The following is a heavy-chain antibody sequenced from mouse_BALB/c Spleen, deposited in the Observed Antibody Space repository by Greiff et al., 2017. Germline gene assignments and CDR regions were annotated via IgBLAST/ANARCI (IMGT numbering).Heavy chain of an antibody. V-gene: IGHV1S29*02. CDR1: GYTFTDYN. CDR2: IYPYNGGT. J-gene: IGHJ4*01. CDR3: ARGGYDFLYAMDY. D-gene: IGHD2-4*01. Sequence: DVKLVESGPELVKPGASVKISCKASGYTFTDYNMHWVKQSHGKSLEWIGYIYPYNGGTGYNQKFKSKATLTVDNSSSTAYMELRSLTSEDSAVYYCARGGYDFLYAMDYWGQGTSVTVSS.